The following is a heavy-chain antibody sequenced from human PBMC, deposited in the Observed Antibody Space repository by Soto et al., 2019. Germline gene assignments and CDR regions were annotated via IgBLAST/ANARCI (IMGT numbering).Heavy chain of an antibody. D-gene: IGHD6-19*01. CDR3: AVIAVAGPDAFDI. V-gene: IGHV3-30-3*01. CDR2: ISYDGSNK. CDR1: GFTFSSYA. J-gene: IGHJ3*02. Sequence: PGGSLRLSCAASGFTFSSYAMHWVRQAPGKGLEWVAVISYDGSNKYYADSVKGRYTISRDNSKNTLYLQMNSLRAEDTAVYYCAVIAVAGPDAFDIWGQGTMVTVSS.